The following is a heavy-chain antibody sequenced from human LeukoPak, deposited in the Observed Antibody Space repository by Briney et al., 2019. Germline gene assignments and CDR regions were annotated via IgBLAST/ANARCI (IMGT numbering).Heavy chain of an antibody. CDR1: GFTFSSYA. V-gene: IGHV3-23*01. J-gene: IGHJ3*02. CDR3: AKREVVTANDAFDI. Sequence: GGSLRLSCAASGFTFSSYAMTWVRQAPGKGLEWVSSISGSGGSTYHADSVKGRFTISRDNSKNTLHLQMNSLRAEDTAVYYCAKREVVTANDAFDIWGQGTMVTVSS. CDR2: ISGSGGST. D-gene: IGHD2-21*02.